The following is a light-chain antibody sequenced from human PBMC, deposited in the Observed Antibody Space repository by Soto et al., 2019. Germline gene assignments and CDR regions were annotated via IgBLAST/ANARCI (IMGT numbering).Light chain of an antibody. V-gene: IGKV1-5*01. Sequence: GDRVTITCRASQSISSWLAWYQQKPGKAPKLLIYDASSLESGVPSRFSGSGSGSEFTLTISSLQPDDFATYYCQQYNSYWTFGQGTKVEIK. CDR3: QQYNSYWT. CDR1: QSISSW. J-gene: IGKJ1*01. CDR2: DAS.